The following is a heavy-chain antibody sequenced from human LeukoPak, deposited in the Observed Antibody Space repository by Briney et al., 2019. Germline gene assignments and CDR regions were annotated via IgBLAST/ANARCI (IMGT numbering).Heavy chain of an antibody. CDR1: GFTFNNYA. CDR2: ISGSGGTT. V-gene: IGHV3-23*01. Sequence: PGGSPRLSCAASGFTFNNYAMTWVRQAPGKGLEWVSAISGSGGTTLYADSVKGRFTISRDNSKSTLYLQMNSLRAEDTAVYYCAKDQGIQLWLKYFQHWGQGTLVTVSS. CDR3: AKDQGIQLWLKYFQH. J-gene: IGHJ1*01. D-gene: IGHD5-18*01.